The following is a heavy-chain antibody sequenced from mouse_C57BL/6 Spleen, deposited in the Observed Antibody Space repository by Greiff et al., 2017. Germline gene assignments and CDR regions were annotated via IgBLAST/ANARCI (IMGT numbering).Heavy chain of an antibody. CDR3: ARSREGGYDGYAMDY. CDR2: LWSGGST. CDR1: GFSFTSYG. V-gene: IGHV2-2*01. Sequence: VQLQQSGPGLVQPSQRLSITCTVSGFSFTSYGVHWVRQSPGKGLEWLGVLWSGGSTDDNAAFISRLSISKDNSKSQFFFKMNSLQADDTAIYYCARSREGGYDGYAMDYWGQGTSVTVSS. D-gene: IGHD2-2*01. J-gene: IGHJ4*01.